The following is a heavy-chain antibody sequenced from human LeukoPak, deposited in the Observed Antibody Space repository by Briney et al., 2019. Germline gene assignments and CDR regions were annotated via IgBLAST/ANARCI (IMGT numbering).Heavy chain of an antibody. CDR2: IYTSGST. D-gene: IGHD5-12*01. V-gene: IGHV4-4*07. Sequence: SETLSLTCTVSGGSLSSYYWSWIRQPAGKGLEGIGRIYTSGSTNYNPSLKSRVTMSVDTSKNQFSLKLSSVTAADTAVYYCARDEYSGYDFDYWGQGTLVTVSS. CDR1: GGSLSSYY. J-gene: IGHJ4*02. CDR3: ARDEYSGYDFDY.